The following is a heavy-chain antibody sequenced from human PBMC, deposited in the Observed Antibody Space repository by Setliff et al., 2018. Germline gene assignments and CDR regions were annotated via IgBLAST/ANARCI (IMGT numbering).Heavy chain of an antibody. Sequence: SETLSLTCTVSGGSVRGYYWSWIRQPPGKGLEWIGYMYYSGDTNYNPSLKSRVTISVDTSKNQFSLELRSVTAADTAVYYCARTGTYRYFDYWGQGALVTVSS. CDR3: ARTGTYRYFDY. CDR1: GGSVRGYY. CDR2: MYYSGDT. V-gene: IGHV4-59*08. J-gene: IGHJ4*02. D-gene: IGHD1-1*01.